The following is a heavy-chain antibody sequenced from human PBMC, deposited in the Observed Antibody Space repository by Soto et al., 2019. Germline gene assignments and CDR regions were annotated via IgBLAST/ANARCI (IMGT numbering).Heavy chain of an antibody. V-gene: IGHV3-33*01. CDR1: GFIFSHYG. CDR2: IWYDGGQR. Sequence: HWGALRLSCVASGFIFSHYGMQWVRQSPGKGLEWVAVIWYDGGQRYYADAVKGRFTISRDNSKNTVSLDMNSLRVEDTGVYYCARYRSGSSDYWGQGALVTVSS. D-gene: IGHD6-19*01. J-gene: IGHJ4*02. CDR3: ARYRSGSSDY.